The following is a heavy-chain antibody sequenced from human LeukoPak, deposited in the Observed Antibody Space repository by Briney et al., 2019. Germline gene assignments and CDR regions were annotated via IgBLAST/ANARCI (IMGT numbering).Heavy chain of an antibody. CDR1: GGTFSTFG. Sequence: SVKVSCKASGGTFSTFGISWVRQAPGQGLEWMGGIIPIFVTTTFAQKFQDRVTITADESTTTAYMELSSLRSEDPAVYFCARDLHRGGYQGGAFDIWGQGTLVTVSS. CDR3: ARDLHRGGYQGGAFDI. D-gene: IGHD5-12*01. J-gene: IGHJ3*02. CDR2: IIPIFVTT. V-gene: IGHV1-69*01.